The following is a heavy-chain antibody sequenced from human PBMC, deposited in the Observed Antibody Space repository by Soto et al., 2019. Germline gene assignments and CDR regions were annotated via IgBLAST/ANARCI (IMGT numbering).Heavy chain of an antibody. CDR2: VSIGGST. CDR1: GFTFSSYA. J-gene: IGHJ4*02. Sequence: GGSLRLSCAASGFTFSSYAMGWVRQGPGEGLEWVAVVSIGGSTHYADSVRGRFTISRDNSKNTLSLQMNSLTAEDTAVYFCAKRRGAGGHFDYWGQGALVTVSS. CDR3: AKRRGAGGHFDY. V-gene: IGHV3-23*01. D-gene: IGHD2-15*01.